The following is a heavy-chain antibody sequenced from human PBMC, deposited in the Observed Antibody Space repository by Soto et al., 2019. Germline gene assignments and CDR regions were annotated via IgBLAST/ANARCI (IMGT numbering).Heavy chain of an antibody. CDR2: IWYDGSNK. Sequence: QVQLVESGGGVVQPGRSLRLSCAASGFTFSSYGMHWVRQAPGKGLEWVAVIWYDGSNKYYADSVKGRFTISRDNSKNTLYLQMNSLRAEDTAVYYYARGAYSSSLGLGYFDYWGQGTLVTVSS. D-gene: IGHD6-13*01. J-gene: IGHJ4*02. V-gene: IGHV3-33*01. CDR1: GFTFSSYG. CDR3: ARGAYSSSLGLGYFDY.